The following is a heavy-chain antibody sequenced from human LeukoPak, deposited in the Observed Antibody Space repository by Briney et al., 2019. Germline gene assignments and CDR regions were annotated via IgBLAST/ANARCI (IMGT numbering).Heavy chain of an antibody. D-gene: IGHD3-22*01. V-gene: IGHV1-69*04. CDR3: ARGGRYYDSSGYRGPPEDYFDY. CDR2: IIPILGIA. J-gene: IGHJ4*02. CDR1: GGTFSSYA. Sequence: SVKVSCKASGGTFSSYAIIWVRQAPGQGLEWMGRIIPILGIANYAQKFQGRVTITADKSTSTAYMELSSLRSEDTAVYYCARGGRYYDSSGYRGPPEDYFDYWGQGTLVTVSS.